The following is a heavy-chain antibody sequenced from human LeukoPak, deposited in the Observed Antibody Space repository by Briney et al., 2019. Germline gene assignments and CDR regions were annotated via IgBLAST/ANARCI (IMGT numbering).Heavy chain of an antibody. J-gene: IGHJ4*02. CDR3: ARDSGYYYDSSGYYGFDY. V-gene: IGHV3-11*04. Sequence: PGGSLRLSCAASGFTFSAYYMSWIRQAPGKGLEWDSSISSSGSTIYYADSVKGRFTISRDNAKNSLYLQMNSLRAEDTAVYYCARDSGYYYDSSGYYGFDYWGQGTLVTVSS. CDR2: ISSSGSTI. CDR1: GFTFSAYY. D-gene: IGHD3-22*01.